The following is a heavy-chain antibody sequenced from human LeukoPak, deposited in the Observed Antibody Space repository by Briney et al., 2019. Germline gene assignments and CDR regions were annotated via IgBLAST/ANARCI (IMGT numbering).Heavy chain of an antibody. V-gene: IGHV3-23*01. Sequence: GGSLRLSCAASGFTFSSYSMNWVRQAPGKGLEWVSAISGSGGSIYYADSVKGRFTISRDNSKNTLYLQMNSLRAEDTAVYYCAKLQDTAMVLFDYWGQGTLVTVSS. CDR2: ISGSGGSI. D-gene: IGHD5-18*01. J-gene: IGHJ4*02. CDR1: GFTFSSYS. CDR3: AKLQDTAMVLFDY.